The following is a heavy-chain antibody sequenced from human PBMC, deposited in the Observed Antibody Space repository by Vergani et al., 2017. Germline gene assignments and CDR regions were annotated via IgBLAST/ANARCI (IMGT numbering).Heavy chain of an antibody. V-gene: IGHV3-48*01. CDR2: ISSSSSTI. Sequence: EVQLVESGGGLVQPGGSLRLSCLVSGFTFSSYSMNWVRQAPGKGLEWVSYISSSSSTIYYADSVKGRFTISSDNAKNSLYLQMNSLRAEDTAVYYCASERALLSYYYDSSGIPIMTSYYYGMDVWGQGTTVTVSS. D-gene: IGHD3-22*01. CDR3: ASERALLSYYYDSSGIPIMTSYYYGMDV. J-gene: IGHJ6*02. CDR1: GFTFSSYS.